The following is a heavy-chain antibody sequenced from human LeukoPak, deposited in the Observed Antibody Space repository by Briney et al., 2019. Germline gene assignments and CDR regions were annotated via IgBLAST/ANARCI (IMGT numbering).Heavy chain of an antibody. CDR3: ARGISITMIGPDY. J-gene: IGHJ4*02. CDR1: GGSISSLY. D-gene: IGHD3-22*01. Sequence: SETLSLTCSVSGGSISSLYWSWIRQPPGKGLEWIGYIYYTGSTNYNPSLKSRVTMFVDMSKNQLSLKLSSVTAADTAVYYCARGISITMIGPDYWGQGTLVTVSS. CDR2: IYYTGST. V-gene: IGHV4-59*08.